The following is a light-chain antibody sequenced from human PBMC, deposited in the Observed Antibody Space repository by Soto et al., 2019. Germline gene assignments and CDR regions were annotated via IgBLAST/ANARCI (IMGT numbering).Light chain of an antibody. CDR1: QSVTNNY. J-gene: IGKJ2*01. Sequence: EVVLTQSPGTLSLSPGERATLSCRASQSVTNNYLAWYQQRPGQAPRLPIFGSSDRATGIPDRSSGSGSGTDFPLSISTLEPADFAVYYCHQYGSSPPYTFGQGTKLEIK. V-gene: IGKV3-20*01. CDR2: GSS. CDR3: HQYGSSPPYT.